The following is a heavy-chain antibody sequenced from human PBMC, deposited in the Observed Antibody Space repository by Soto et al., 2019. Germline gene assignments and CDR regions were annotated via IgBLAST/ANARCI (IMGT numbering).Heavy chain of an antibody. V-gene: IGHV3-30-3*01. CDR1: GFTFSSYA. CDR2: ISYDGSNK. CDR3: ARDGRTVPTVWGMDV. J-gene: IGHJ6*02. D-gene: IGHD4-4*01. Sequence: QVQLVESGGGVVQPGRSLRLSCAASGFTFSSYAMHWVRQAPGKGLEWVAVISYDGSNKYYADSVKGRFTISRDNSKNTRYLQMNSLRAEDTAVYYCARDGRTVPTVWGMDVWGQGTTVTVSS.